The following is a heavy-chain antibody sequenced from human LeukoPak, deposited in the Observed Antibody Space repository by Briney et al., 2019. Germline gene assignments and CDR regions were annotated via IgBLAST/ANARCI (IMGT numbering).Heavy chain of an antibody. D-gene: IGHD6-13*01. CDR3: ARDRTRSSSWFKYYFDY. J-gene: IGHJ4*02. CDR1: GFTFRSYS. CDR2: IGSSSSYI. V-gene: IGHV3-21*01. Sequence: PGGSLRLSCAASGFTFRSYSMNWVRQAPGKGLEWVSLIGSSSSYIYYADSVKGRFTISRDNANNSLYLQMNSLRVEDTAVYYCARDRTRSSSWFKYYFDYWGQGTLVTVSS.